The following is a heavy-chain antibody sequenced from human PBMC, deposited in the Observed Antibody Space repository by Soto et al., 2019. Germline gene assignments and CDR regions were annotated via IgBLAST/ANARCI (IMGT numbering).Heavy chain of an antibody. CDR2: ISYDGSNK. J-gene: IGHJ6*02. D-gene: IGHD6-13*01. CDR3: ARGAPRIAAAAYYYGMDV. CDR1: VFTFSSYA. V-gene: IGHV3-30-3*01. Sequence: GGSLRLSCAASVFTFSSYAMHWVRQAPGKGLEWVAVISYDGSNKYYADSVKGRFTISRDNSKNTLYLQMNSLRAEDTAVYYCARGAPRIAAAAYYYGMDVWGQGTTVTVSS.